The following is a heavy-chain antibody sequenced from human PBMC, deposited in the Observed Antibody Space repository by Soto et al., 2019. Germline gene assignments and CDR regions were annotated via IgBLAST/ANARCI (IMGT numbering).Heavy chain of an antibody. Sequence: SETLSITCTVSGGSISSSSYKCGLIRQPPGKGLEWIASIYNSGSSYYNRSLESRVTISVDTSKNQFSLKLSSVTAADTAVYYCARVPDYWGQGILVTVSS. CDR3: ARVPDY. V-gene: IGHV4-39*07. CDR1: GGSISSSSYK. CDR2: IYNSGSS. J-gene: IGHJ4*02.